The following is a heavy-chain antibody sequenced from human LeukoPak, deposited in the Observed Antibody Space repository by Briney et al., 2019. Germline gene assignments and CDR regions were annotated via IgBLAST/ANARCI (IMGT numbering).Heavy chain of an antibody. J-gene: IGHJ4*02. CDR2: ISSGGGST. Sequence: GTLRLSCAASGLTVSSNYMSWVRQAPGKGLEWVSVISSGGGSTNYADSVRGRFTISRHNSKNTLYLRMNSLRVEDTAVYYCARVAAAGPFDYWGQGTLVTVSS. V-gene: IGHV3-53*04. CDR3: ARVAAAGPFDY. D-gene: IGHD6-13*01. CDR1: GLTVSSNY.